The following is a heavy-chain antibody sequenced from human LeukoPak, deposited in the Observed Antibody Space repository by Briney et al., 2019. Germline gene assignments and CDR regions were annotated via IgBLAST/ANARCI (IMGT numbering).Heavy chain of an antibody. J-gene: IGHJ5*02. Sequence: VASVKVSCKASGYTFTGYYMHWVRQAPGQGLEWMGWINPNSGGTNYAQKFQGRVTMTRDTSISTAYMELSRLRSDDTAVYYCAGVPTHTGIQLWSRFDPWGQGTLVTVSS. CDR3: AGVPTHTGIQLWSRFDP. D-gene: IGHD5-18*01. V-gene: IGHV1-2*02. CDR2: INPNSGGT. CDR1: GYTFTGYY.